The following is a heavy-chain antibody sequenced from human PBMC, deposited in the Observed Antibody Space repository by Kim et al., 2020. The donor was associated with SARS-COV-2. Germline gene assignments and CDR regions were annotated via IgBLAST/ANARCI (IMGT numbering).Heavy chain of an antibody. CDR1: GYTFTGYY. Sequence: ASVKVSCKASGYTFTGYYMHWVRQAPGQGLEWMGWINPNSGGTNYAQKFQGRVTMTRDTSISTAYMELSRLRSDDTAVYYCARERVKNRQWLVLGYFDYWGQGTLVTVSS. D-gene: IGHD6-19*01. CDR3: ARERVKNRQWLVLGYFDY. CDR2: INPNSGGT. V-gene: IGHV1-2*02. J-gene: IGHJ4*02.